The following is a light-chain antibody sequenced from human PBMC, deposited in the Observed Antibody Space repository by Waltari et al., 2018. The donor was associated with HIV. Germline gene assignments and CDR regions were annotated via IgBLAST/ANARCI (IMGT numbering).Light chain of an antibody. CDR1: SSNIGNNY. J-gene: IGLJ3*02. CDR3: GTWDSSLSGGV. Sequence: QSVLTQPPSVSAVPGQKVTMSCSGSSSNIGNNYVSWYQQFPGTAPKLLIYENNKRPSGIPDRFSGSKSGTSATLGITGLQTGDEADYYCGTWDSSLSGGVFGGGTKLTVL. CDR2: ENN. V-gene: IGLV1-51*02.